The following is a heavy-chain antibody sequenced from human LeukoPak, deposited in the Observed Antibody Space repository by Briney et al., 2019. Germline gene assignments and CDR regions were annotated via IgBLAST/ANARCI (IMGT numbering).Heavy chain of an antibody. V-gene: IGHV5-10-1*01. CDR1: GXSFTSYC. CDR2: IDPSDSYT. Sequence: GESLKISFKGSGXSFTSYCIGWVRQMPGKGLEWMGRIDPSDSYTNYSPSFQGHVTISADKSISTAYLQWSSLKASDTALYYCARQRFRGGGWFDPWGQGTLVTVSS. J-gene: IGHJ5*02. D-gene: IGHD3-10*01. CDR3: ARQRFRGGGWFDP.